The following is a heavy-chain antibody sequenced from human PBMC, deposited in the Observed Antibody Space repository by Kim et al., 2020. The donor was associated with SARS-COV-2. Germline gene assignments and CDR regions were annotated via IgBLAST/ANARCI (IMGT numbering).Heavy chain of an antibody. Sequence: GGSLRLSCAVSGFTFSDYYMNWIRQTPGKGLEWLSYISSSGSFTKYADSLKGRFTISRDNAKSLLYLQMNSLRVEDTAMYYCARDPYGSNPRWFDLWGQGSLVTVSS. J-gene: IGHJ5*02. D-gene: IGHD2-2*01. V-gene: IGHV3-11*05. CDR1: GFTFSDYY. CDR2: ISSSGSFT. CDR3: ARDPYGSNPRWFDL.